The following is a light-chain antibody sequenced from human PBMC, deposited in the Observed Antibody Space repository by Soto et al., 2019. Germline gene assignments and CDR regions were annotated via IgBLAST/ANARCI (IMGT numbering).Light chain of an antibody. V-gene: IGLV7-43*01. J-gene: IGLJ2*01. CDR3: LLYYGGQLGV. CDR2: STS. Sequence: QAVVTQEPSLTVSAGGTVTLTCASGTGAVTSGYYPNWFQQKPGQAPRALIYSTSNKYSWTPARFSGSLLGGKAALTLSGVQPEDAAEYYCLLYYGGQLGVFGGGTKLTV. CDR1: TGAVTSGYY.